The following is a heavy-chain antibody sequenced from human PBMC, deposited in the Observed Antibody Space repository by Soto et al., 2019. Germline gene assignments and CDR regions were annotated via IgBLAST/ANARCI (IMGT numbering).Heavy chain of an antibody. Sequence: QITLKESDPPLVKPTQTVTLTCTFSGFSFSTGRVGVGWIRQPPGKALEWLALIYWDDDKRYSPSLKSRLTITKDTSKKQVVLTMTNMDPVDTATYYCAHRRVVGRTLLFDYWGQGTQVTVSS. CDR3: AHRRVVGRTLLFDY. J-gene: IGHJ4*02. D-gene: IGHD1-26*01. V-gene: IGHV2-5*02. CDR2: IYWDDDK. CDR1: GFSFSTGRVG.